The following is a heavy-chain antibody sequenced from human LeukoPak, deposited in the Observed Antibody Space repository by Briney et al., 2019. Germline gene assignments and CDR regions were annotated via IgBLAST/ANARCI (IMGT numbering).Heavy chain of an antibody. Sequence: ASAKVSCKASGYSFSTFGITWVRQAPGQGLEWMGWISPYDDSTAYGQKFEGRVTITTDESTSTAYMELSSLRSEDTAVYYCARGCSSTSCPTGSYNWFDPWGQGTLVTVSS. V-gene: IGHV1-18*01. CDR1: GYSFSTFG. CDR3: ARGCSSTSCPTGSYNWFDP. D-gene: IGHD2-2*01. CDR2: ISPYDDST. J-gene: IGHJ5*02.